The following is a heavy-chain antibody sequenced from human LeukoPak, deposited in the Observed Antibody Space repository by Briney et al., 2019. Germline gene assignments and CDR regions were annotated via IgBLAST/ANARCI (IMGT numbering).Heavy chain of an antibody. CDR3: ARGRDTAMVDFDY. V-gene: IGHV1-69*13. J-gene: IGHJ4*02. Sequence: PRASVKVSCTASGGTFSSYAISWVRQAPGQGLEWMGGIIPIFGTANYAQKFQGRVTITADESTSTAYMELSSLRSEDTAVYYCARGRDTAMVDFDYWGQGTLVTVSS. CDR1: GGTFSSYA. CDR2: IIPIFGTA. D-gene: IGHD5-18*01.